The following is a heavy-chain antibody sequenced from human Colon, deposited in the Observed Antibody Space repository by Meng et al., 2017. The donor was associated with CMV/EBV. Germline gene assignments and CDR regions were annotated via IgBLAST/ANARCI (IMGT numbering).Heavy chain of an antibody. CDR3: ASDYYDISGNGH. CDR1: GFTFSSYG. D-gene: IGHD3-22*01. Sequence: SCGASGFTFSSYGSHWVRQAPGKGLEWVATISPDGSIKHYADSVKGRLTITRDNSKNTLDLQVNSLRPEDTAVYYCASDYYDISGNGHWGQGTLVTVSS. J-gene: IGHJ4*02. V-gene: IGHV3-30*04. CDR2: ISPDGSIK.